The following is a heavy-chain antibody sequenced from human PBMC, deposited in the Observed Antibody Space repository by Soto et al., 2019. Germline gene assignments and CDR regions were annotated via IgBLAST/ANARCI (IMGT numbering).Heavy chain of an antibody. CDR1: GGSISSYY. D-gene: IGHD3-22*01. V-gene: IGHV4-59*01. J-gene: IGHJ4*02. Sequence: SETLSLTCTVSGGSISSYYWSWIRQPPGKGLEWIGYIYYSGSTNYNPSLKSRVTISVDTSKNQFSPKLSSVTAADTAVYYCARGDSDSSGYYDFDYWGQGTLVTVSS. CDR3: ARGDSDSSGYYDFDY. CDR2: IYYSGST.